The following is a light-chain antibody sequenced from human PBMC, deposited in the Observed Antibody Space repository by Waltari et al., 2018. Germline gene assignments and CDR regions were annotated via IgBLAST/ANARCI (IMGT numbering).Light chain of an antibody. CDR1: QSVLYSSNNKNY. Sequence: DIVMTQSPDSLAASLGERATINCKYSQSVLYSSNNKNYLAWYQQKPGPPPKLLIYWASTRESGVPDRFSGSGSGTDFTLTISSLQAEDVAVYYCQQYYSTPQTFGQGTKVEIK. V-gene: IGKV4-1*01. CDR2: WAS. J-gene: IGKJ1*01. CDR3: QQYYSTPQT.